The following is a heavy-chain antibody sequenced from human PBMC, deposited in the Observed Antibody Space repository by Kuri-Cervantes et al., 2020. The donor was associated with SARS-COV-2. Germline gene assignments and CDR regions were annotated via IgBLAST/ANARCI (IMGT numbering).Heavy chain of an antibody. D-gene: IGHD6-6*01. Sequence: SETLSLTCAVYGGSFSGYYWSWIRQPPGKGLEWIGEINHSGSTNYNPSLKSRVTISVDTSKNQFSLKLSSVTAADTAVYYCARGVSSSSPLTSYYMDVWGKGTPVTVSS. J-gene: IGHJ6*03. CDR3: ARGVSSSSPLTSYYMDV. CDR1: GGSFSGYY. CDR2: INHSGST. V-gene: IGHV4-34*01.